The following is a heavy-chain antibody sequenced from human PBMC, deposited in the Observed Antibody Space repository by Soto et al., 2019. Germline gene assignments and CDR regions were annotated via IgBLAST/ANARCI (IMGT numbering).Heavy chain of an antibody. V-gene: IGHV3-30-3*01. D-gene: IGHD3-3*01. Sequence: QVQLVESGGGVVQPGRSLRLSCAASGFTFSSYAMHWVRQAPGKGLEWVAVISYDGSNKYYADAVKGRFTISRDNSKNTLYLQMNSLRAEDTAVSYCATEGTIFGESPPDYWGQGTLVTVSS. J-gene: IGHJ4*02. CDR1: GFTFSSYA. CDR3: ATEGTIFGESPPDY. CDR2: ISYDGSNK.